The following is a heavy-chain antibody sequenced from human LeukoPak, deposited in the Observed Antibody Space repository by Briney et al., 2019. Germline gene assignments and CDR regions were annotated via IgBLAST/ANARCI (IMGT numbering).Heavy chain of an antibody. CDR2: ISSSGNTI. Sequence: GESLRLSCAASGFTLRNYEMEWVRQAPGKGLEWVSYISSSGNTIYYADSVQGRFTISRDNAENSLYLRMSSLRVEDTAVYYCARNDYNFDYWGQGTLVTVSS. D-gene: IGHD3-16*01. V-gene: IGHV3-48*03. J-gene: IGHJ4*02. CDR1: GFTLRNYE. CDR3: ARNDYNFDY.